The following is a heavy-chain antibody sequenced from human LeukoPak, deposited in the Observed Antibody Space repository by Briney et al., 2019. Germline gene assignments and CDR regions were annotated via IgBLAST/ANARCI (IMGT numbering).Heavy chain of an antibody. J-gene: IGHJ4*02. CDR2: IIGSGGST. V-gene: IGHV3-23*01. CDR1: GFTFSSYA. CDR3: SRAIVTGDSYY. Sequence: GGSLRLSCAASGFTFSSYAMSWVRQAPGKGLEWFSAIIGSGGSTYYADSVEGRFTISRANSKNTLYLPMNSLRAEATAIYYCSRAIVTGDSYYCGQGNLVTVSS. D-gene: IGHD7-27*01.